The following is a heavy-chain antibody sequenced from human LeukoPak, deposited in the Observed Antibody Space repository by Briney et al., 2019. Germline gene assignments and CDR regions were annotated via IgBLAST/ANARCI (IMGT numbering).Heavy chain of an antibody. Sequence: GGSLRLSCAASGFTFSSYAMSWVRQAPGKGLEWVSAVSGSGGSTYYADSVKGRFTISRDNSKNTLYLQMNSLRAEDTAVYYCAKGRAGGVRGVIPYYFDYWGQGTLVTVSS. CDR1: GFTFSSYA. D-gene: IGHD3-10*01. CDR2: VSGSGGST. CDR3: AKGRAGGVRGVIPYYFDY. J-gene: IGHJ4*02. V-gene: IGHV3-23*01.